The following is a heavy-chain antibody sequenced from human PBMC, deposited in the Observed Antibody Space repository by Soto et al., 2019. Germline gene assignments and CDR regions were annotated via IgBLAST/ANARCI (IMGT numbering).Heavy chain of an antibody. V-gene: IGHV1-2*02. Sequence: GASVKVSCKASGYTFTGYYMHWVRQAPGQGLEWMGWINPNSGGTNYAQKFQGRVTMTRDTSISTAYMELRSLTSVDTAVYYRATSEGRDGYSFDYWGPGTLVTVSS. J-gene: IGHJ4*02. D-gene: IGHD5-12*01. CDR3: ATSEGRDGYSFDY. CDR1: GYTFTGYY. CDR2: INPNSGGT.